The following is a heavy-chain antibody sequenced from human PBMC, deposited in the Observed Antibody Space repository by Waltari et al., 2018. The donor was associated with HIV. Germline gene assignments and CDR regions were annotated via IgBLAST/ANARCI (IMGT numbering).Heavy chain of an antibody. CDR2: IFSNDEK. D-gene: IGHD3-9*01. CDR1: GFSLSNPKMG. Sequence: QVTLKESGPVLVRPTETLTLTCTVSGFSLSNPKMGVTWIRQPPGKALEWLAHIFSNDEKSYSTSLKSRLSISKDTSKSQVVLTMTNMDPVDTATYYCARVSYYDVLTGSTAFDIWGQGTLVTVSS. CDR3: ARVSYYDVLTGSTAFDI. J-gene: IGHJ3*02. V-gene: IGHV2-26*01.